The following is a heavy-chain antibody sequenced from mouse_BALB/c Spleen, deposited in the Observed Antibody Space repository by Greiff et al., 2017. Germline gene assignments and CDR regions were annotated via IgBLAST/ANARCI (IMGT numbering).Heavy chain of an antibody. CDR1: GFSLTGYG. J-gene: IGHJ1*01. CDR3: ARDHYYGSSYDWYFDV. Sequence: QVQLQQSGPGLVAPSQSLSITCTVSGFSLTGYGVNWVRQPPGKGLEWLGMIWGDGSTDYNSALKSRLSISKDNSKSQVFLKMNSLQTDDTARYYCARDHYYGSSYDWYFDVWGAGTTVTVSS. CDR2: IWGDGST. D-gene: IGHD1-1*01. V-gene: IGHV2-6-7*01.